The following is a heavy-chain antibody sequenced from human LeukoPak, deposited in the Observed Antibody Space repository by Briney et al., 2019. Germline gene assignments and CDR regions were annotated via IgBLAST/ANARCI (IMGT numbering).Heavy chain of an antibody. CDR3: ASYVLAVAVSYYYGMDV. D-gene: IGHD6-19*01. CDR2: IIPILGIA. Sequence: ASVKVSCKACGGTFSSYAISWVRQAPGQGLEWMGRIIPILGIANYAQKFQGRVTITADKSTSTAYMELSSLRSEDTAVYYCASYVLAVAVSYYYGMDVWGQGTTVTVSS. CDR1: GGTFSSYA. J-gene: IGHJ6*02. V-gene: IGHV1-69*04.